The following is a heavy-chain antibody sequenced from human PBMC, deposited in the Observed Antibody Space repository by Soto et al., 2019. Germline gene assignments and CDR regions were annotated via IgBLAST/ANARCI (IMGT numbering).Heavy chain of an antibody. CDR2: ISSTVNTQ. Sequence: QVQLVESGAGFVEPGGSLRLACAASGLSLRDNYMSWIRQAPGKGLEWIAYISSTVNTQYYSDSVKGRFTSSRENAKNSLYLQMNTRRARDTAVEYCVSQNIGAGYKIDYWGPGTLVNVSS. CDR3: VSQNIGAGYKIDY. J-gene: IGHJ4*02. V-gene: IGHV3-11*01. CDR1: GLSLRDNY. D-gene: IGHD5-12*01.